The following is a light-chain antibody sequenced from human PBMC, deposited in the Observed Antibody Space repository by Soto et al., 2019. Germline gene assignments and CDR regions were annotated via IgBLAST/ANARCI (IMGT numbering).Light chain of an antibody. CDR1: QSIGRH. V-gene: IGKV1-39*01. CDR3: QQSNSITWT. J-gene: IGKJ1*01. CDR2: AAF. Sequence: DIQLTQSPSSLSASVGDRVTITCRASQSIGRHLNWYQQKAGKAPKLLIYAAFSLQGGVPSRFSGSGSGTDFTLTISSLQPEDIATYYCQQSNSITWTFGQGTKVEI.